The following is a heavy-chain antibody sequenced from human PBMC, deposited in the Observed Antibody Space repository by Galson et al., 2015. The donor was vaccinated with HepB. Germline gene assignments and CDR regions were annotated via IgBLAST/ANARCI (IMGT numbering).Heavy chain of an antibody. V-gene: IGHV1-24*01. CDR2: FDNEDGEA. J-gene: IGHJ5*02. Sequence: SVKVSCKVSGYTLTELSMNWVRQAPGKGLEWMGGFDNEDGEALYAQKFQGRVIMTEDTSTDTAYMEVSSLRFEDTAVYYCASRPRDLRRGYNWFDHWGQGTLVTVSS. D-gene: IGHD3-3*01. CDR1: GYTLTELS. CDR3: ASRPRDLRRGYNWFDH.